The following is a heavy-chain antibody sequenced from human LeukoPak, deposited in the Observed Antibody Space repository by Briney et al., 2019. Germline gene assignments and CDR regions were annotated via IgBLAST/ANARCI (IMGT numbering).Heavy chain of an antibody. D-gene: IGHD3-3*01. CDR2: IIPIFGTA. CDR3: ASSSYYDFWSGYYISYYYYMDV. V-gene: IGHV1-69*05. J-gene: IGHJ6*03. CDR1: GGTFSSYA. Sequence: GASVKVSCKASGGTFSSYAISWVRQAPGQGLERMGGIIPIFGTANYAQKFQGRVTITTDESTSTAYMELSSLRSEDTAVYYCASSSYYDFWSGYYISYYYYMDVWGKGTTVTVSS.